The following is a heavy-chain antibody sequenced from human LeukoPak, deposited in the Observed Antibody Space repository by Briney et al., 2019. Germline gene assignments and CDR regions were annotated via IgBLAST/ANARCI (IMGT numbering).Heavy chain of an antibody. CDR1: GGSISSSRSY. D-gene: IGHD1-1*01. J-gene: IGHJ4*02. CDR2: SSSSGTT. CDR3: GDGSSINWFFY. Sequence: SETLSLTCTVSGGSISSSRSYWGWIRQSPGKGLEWIGSSSSSGTTYYHPSLKNRVTMSLDTTNNQFSLRLTSLTAADTAVYCAGDGSSINWFFYWGQGTLVTVSS. V-gene: IGHV4-39*07.